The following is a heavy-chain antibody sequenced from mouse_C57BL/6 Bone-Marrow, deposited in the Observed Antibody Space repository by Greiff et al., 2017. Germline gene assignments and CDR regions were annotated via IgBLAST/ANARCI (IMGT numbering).Heavy chain of an antibody. CDR1: GYAFSSSW. CDR2: IYPGDGDT. D-gene: IGHD1-2*01. Sequence: VQLQESGPELVKPGASVKISCKASGYAFSSSWMNWVKQRPGKGLEWIGRIYPGDGDTNYNGKFKGKATLTADKSSSTAYMQLSSLTSEDSAVYFCARGNYDGRGGFAYWGQGTLVTVSA. CDR3: ARGNYDGRGGFAY. J-gene: IGHJ3*01. V-gene: IGHV1-82*01.